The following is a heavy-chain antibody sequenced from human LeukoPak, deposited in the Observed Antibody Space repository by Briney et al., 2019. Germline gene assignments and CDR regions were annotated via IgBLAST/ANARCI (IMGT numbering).Heavy chain of an antibody. J-gene: IGHJ4*02. CDR3: AKVLVPFYSGGSCYSYLHY. CDR1: GFTFSNYG. D-gene: IGHD2-15*01. V-gene: IGHV3-30*02. CDR2: IRYDGTNK. Sequence: GGSLRLSCAASGFTFSNYGMHWVRQAPGKGLEWVSFIRYDGTNKYSADSVKGRFTISRDNSKNTLYLQMNSLRSEDTAVYYCAKVLVPFYSGGSCYSYLHYGGQGTLVTVSS.